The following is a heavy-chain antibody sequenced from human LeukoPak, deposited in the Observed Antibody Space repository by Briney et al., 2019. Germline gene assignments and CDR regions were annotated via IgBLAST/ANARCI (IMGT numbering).Heavy chain of an antibody. CDR2: IIPIFGTA. V-gene: IGHV1-69*05. CDR1: GGTFSSYA. J-gene: IGHJ4*02. Sequence: SVKVSCKASGGTFSSYAISWVRQAPGQGLEWMGGIIPIFGTANYAQKFQGRVTITTDESTSTAYMELSSLRSEDTAVYYCASTNWNYVYFDYWGQGTLVTVPS. D-gene: IGHD1-7*01. CDR3: ASTNWNYVYFDY.